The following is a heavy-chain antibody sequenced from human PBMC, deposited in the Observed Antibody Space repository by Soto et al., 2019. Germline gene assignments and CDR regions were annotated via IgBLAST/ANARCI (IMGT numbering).Heavy chain of an antibody. V-gene: IGHV3-33*01. CDR3: ARESLLIAAADDYFDY. J-gene: IGHJ4*02. Sequence: GGSLRLSCAASGFTFSSYGMHWVRQAPGKGLEWVAVIWYDGSNKYYADSVKGRFTISRDNSKNTLYLQMNSLRAEDTAVYYCARESLLIAAADDYFDYWGQGTLVTVSS. CDR1: GFTFSSYG. CDR2: IWYDGSNK. D-gene: IGHD6-13*01.